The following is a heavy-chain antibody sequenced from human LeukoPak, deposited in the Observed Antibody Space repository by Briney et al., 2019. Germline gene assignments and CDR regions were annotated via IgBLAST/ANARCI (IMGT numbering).Heavy chain of an antibody. J-gene: IGHJ4*02. D-gene: IGHD1-26*01. Sequence: PGGSLRLSCAASGFTFSSFWMSWVRQAPGKGLEWVANIKQDGSEKYYVDSVKGRFAISRDNAKNSLYLQMNSLRAEDTAVYHCARYRYSGSYGYFDYWGQGTLVTVSS. CDR1: GFTFSSFW. CDR2: IKQDGSEK. V-gene: IGHV3-7*01. CDR3: ARYRYSGSYGYFDY.